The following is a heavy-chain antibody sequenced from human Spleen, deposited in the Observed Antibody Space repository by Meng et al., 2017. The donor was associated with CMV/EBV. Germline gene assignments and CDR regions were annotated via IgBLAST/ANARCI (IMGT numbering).Heavy chain of an antibody. CDR3: ARAPLYSYGYAGWFFDY. CDR1: GGSISSYY. D-gene: IGHD5-18*01. CDR2: IYYSGST. V-gene: IGHV4-59*12. Sequence: SETLSLTCTVPGGSISSYYWSWIRQPPGKGLEWIGYIYYSGSTTYNPSLKSRVTMSADTSKNQFSLKLSSVTAADTAVYYCARAPLYSYGYAGWFFDYWGQGTLVTVSS. J-gene: IGHJ4*02.